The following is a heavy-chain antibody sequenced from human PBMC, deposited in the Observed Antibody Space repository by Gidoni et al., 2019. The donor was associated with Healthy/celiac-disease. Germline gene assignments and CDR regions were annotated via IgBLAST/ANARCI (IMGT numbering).Heavy chain of an antibody. CDR2: ISYDGSNK. CDR1: GFTFSSYA. D-gene: IGHD5-12*01. J-gene: IGHJ6*03. Sequence: QVQLVESGGGVVQPGRSLRLSCAASGFTFSSYAIHWVRQAPGKGLEWVAVISYDGSNKYYADSVKGRFTISRDNSKNTLYLQMNSLRAEDTAVYYCAREGPGRGYGPIIYYYYMDVWGKGTTVTVSS. V-gene: IGHV3-30*04. CDR3: AREGPGRGYGPIIYYYYMDV.